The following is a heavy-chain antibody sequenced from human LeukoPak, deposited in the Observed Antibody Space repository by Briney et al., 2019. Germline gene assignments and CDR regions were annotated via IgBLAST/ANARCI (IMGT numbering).Heavy chain of an antibody. CDR1: GFTFSSYA. D-gene: IGHD6-13*01. Sequence: GGSLRLSCAASGFTFSSYAMSWARQAPGKGLEWVSAISGSGGSTYYADSVKGRFTISRDNSQNTLYLQMNSLRAEDTAVYYCAKAGSSSRNYYYYYYMDVWGKGTTVTVSS. J-gene: IGHJ6*03. V-gene: IGHV3-23*01. CDR3: AKAGSSSRNYYYYYYMDV. CDR2: ISGSGGST.